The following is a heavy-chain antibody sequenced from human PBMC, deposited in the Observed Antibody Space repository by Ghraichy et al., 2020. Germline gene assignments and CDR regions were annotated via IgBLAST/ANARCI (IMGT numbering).Heavy chain of an antibody. Sequence: GGSLRLSCAGSGYDFADAWMNWVRQAPGKGLEWVGRGKSESDGGTRDYNPRVQGRFTISRDDSQKMLFIQLDSLKTEDTGVYFCAMGGSDGYEVDYWGQGTLVTVSS. CDR1: GYDFADAW. CDR3: AMGGSDGYEVDY. V-gene: IGHV3-15*07. CDR2: GKSESDGGTR. J-gene: IGHJ4*02. D-gene: IGHD5-12*01.